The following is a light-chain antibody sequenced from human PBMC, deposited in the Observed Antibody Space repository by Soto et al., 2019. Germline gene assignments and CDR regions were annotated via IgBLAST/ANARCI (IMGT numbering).Light chain of an antibody. J-gene: IGLJ3*02. Sequence: QSALAQPRSVSGSPGQSVTISCTGTSSDVGGYNYVSWYQQYPGKAPKVIIYDVSKRPSGVPDRFSGSKSGNTASLTISGLQAEDGADYYCCSYAGTYTLWVFGGGTKVTVL. CDR3: CSYAGTYTLWV. CDR2: DVS. V-gene: IGLV2-11*01. CDR1: SSDVGGYNY.